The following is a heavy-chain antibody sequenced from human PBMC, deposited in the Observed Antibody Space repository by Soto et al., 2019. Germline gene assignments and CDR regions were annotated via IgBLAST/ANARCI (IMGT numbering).Heavy chain of an antibody. D-gene: IGHD4-17*01. CDR3: VHPRSTVQIPPT. V-gene: IGHV3-23*01. CDR1: GLTFKNYA. Sequence: GGSLRLSCAASGLTFKNYAMSWVRQAPGKGLEWVSTITGSGGSTYYAGSVKGRFTISRDNSKNTLYLQMSSLRAVDTAVYYCVHPRSTVQIPPTWGQGTLVTVSS. CDR2: ITGSGGST. J-gene: IGHJ5*02.